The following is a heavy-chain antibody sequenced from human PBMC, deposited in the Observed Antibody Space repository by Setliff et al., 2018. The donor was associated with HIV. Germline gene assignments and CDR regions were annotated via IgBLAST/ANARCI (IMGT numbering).Heavy chain of an antibody. V-gene: IGHV1-46*01. Sequence: ASAKVSCKASGYTFTSYPMHWVRQAPGQGLEWMGVINTSGGSAGYAEKFRGRVTMTRDTSTNTVYMDLRNLRSEDTAVYYCARNQGDASGWYAGDYWGHGTLVTVSS. J-gene: IGHJ4*01. CDR2: INTSGGSA. D-gene: IGHD6-19*01. CDR3: ARNQGDASGWYAGDY. CDR1: GYTFTSYP.